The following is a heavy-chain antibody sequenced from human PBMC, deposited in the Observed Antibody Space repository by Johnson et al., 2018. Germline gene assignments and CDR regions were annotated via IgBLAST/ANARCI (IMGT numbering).Heavy chain of an antibody. CDR1: GFTFSSYG. Sequence: QVQLVQCGGGVVQPGRSMRLSCAASGFTFSSYGMHWVRQAPGKGLEWVAVISYDGSNKYYEDSVKGRFTISRDNSKNTLYMQMTSLRAEDTAVYYCARWGTYSGSLGNIFWGQGTMVTVSS. J-gene: IGHJ3*01. CDR2: ISYDGSNK. D-gene: IGHD1-26*01. CDR3: ARWGTYSGSLGNIF. V-gene: IGHV3-30*03.